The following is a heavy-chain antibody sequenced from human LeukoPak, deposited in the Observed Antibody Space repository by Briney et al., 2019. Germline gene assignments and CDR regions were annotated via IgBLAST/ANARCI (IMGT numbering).Heavy chain of an antibody. CDR1: GGSISSYY. J-gene: IGHJ6*02. CDR3: ARDVKTGYYDFWSGYDNYYYYGMDV. D-gene: IGHD3-3*01. Sequence: MSSETLSLTCTVSGGSISSYYWSWIRQPAGKGLEWIGRIYTSGSTNYNPSLKSRVTMSVDTSKNQFSLKLSSVTAADTAVYYCARDVKTGYYDFWSGYDNYYYYGMDVWGQGTTVTVSS. CDR2: IYTSGST. V-gene: IGHV4-4*07.